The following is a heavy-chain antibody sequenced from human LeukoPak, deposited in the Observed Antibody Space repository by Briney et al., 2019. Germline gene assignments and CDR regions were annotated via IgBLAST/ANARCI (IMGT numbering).Heavy chain of an antibody. V-gene: IGHV3-9*01. CDR2: ISWNSGSI. CDR1: GFTFDDYA. Sequence: SLRLSCAASGFTFDDYAMHWVRQAPGKGLEWVSGISWNSGSIGYADSVKGRFTISRDNAKNSLYLQMNSLRAEDTALYYCAKDVGRWLQNAQYYFDYWGQGTLVIVSS. D-gene: IGHD5-24*01. CDR3: AKDVGRWLQNAQYYFDY. J-gene: IGHJ4*02.